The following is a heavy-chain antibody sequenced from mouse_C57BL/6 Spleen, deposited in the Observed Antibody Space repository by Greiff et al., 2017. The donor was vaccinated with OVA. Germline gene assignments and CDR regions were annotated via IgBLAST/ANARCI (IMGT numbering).Heavy chain of an antibody. CDR2: ISDGGSYT. CDR1: GFTFSSYA. D-gene: IGHD2-12*01. V-gene: IGHV5-4*01. CDR3: ARVPLRDWYFDV. Sequence: EVQLQQSGGGLVKPGGSLKLSCAASGFTFSSYAMSWVRQTPEKRLEWVATISDGGSYTYYPDNVKGRFTISRDNAKNNLYLQMSHLKSEDTAMYYCARVPLRDWYFDVWGTGTTVTVSS. J-gene: IGHJ1*03.